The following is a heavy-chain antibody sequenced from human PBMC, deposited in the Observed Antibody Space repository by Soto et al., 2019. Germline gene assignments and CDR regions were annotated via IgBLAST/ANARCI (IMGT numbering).Heavy chain of an antibody. D-gene: IGHD3-10*01. CDR2: IYSGGST. CDR3: ARDFYYYGSGTMGGYCDY. V-gene: IGHV3-66*01. Sequence: EVQLVESGGGLVQPGGSLRLSCAASGITVSSNYMSWVRQAPGKGLEWVSVIYSGGSTYYADSVKGRFTISRDNSKNTLYLQMNSLRAEDTAVYYCARDFYYYGSGTMGGYCDYWGQGTLVTVSS. J-gene: IGHJ4*02. CDR1: GITVSSNY.